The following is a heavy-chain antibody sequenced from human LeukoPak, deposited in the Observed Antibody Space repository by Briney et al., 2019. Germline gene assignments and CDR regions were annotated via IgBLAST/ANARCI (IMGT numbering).Heavy chain of an antibody. CDR1: GFTFDDYA. V-gene: IGHV3-9*01. CDR3: ARRYGDYLRAFDY. Sequence: GRSLRLSCAASGFTFDDYAMHWVRQAPGKGLEWVSGISRNSGSVGYADSVKGRFTISRDNAKNSLYLQMNSLRAEDTALYYCARRYGDYLRAFDYWGQGTLVTVSS. J-gene: IGHJ4*02. D-gene: IGHD4-17*01. CDR2: ISRNSGSV.